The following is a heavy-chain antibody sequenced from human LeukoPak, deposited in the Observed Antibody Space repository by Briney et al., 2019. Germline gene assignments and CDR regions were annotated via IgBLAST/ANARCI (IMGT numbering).Heavy chain of an antibody. CDR3: AKDQTPYY. CDR1: GFTFSSYT. Sequence: HPGGSLRLSCAASGFTFSSYTMTWVRQAPGEGLEWVSGISGSGDTTYYADSVKGRFTISRDNSKNTLYLQMDSLRAEDTAVYFCAKDQTPYYWGQGTLVTVSS. J-gene: IGHJ4*02. V-gene: IGHV3-23*01. CDR2: ISGSGDTT.